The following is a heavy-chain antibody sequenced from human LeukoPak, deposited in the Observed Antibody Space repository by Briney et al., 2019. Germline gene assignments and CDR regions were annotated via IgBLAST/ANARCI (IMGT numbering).Heavy chain of an antibody. J-gene: IGHJ4*02. CDR2: IYPDESNI. CDR1: GYSFPTYW. D-gene: IGHD2-2*03. CDR3: ARPPSRGYSSSFEY. Sequence: GESLKISCKGSGYSFPTYWIAWVRQMPGKGLEWMGIIYPDESNIRYSPSFQGQVTISAGKSISTAYLQWSSLKASDTAIYYCARPPSRGYSSSFEYWGQGTLVTVSS. V-gene: IGHV5-51*01.